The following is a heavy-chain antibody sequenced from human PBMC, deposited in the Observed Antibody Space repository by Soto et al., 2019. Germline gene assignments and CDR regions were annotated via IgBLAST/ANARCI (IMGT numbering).Heavy chain of an antibody. CDR3: AKYMDIVATITNYYYYGMDV. Sequence: SETLSLTCAVYGGSFSGYHWSWIRQPPGKGLEWIGEINHSGSTNYNPSLKSRVTISVDTSKNQFSLKLSSVTAADTAVYYCAKYMDIVATITNYYYYGMDVWGQGTTVTVSS. J-gene: IGHJ6*02. V-gene: IGHV4-34*01. CDR2: INHSGST. CDR1: GGSFSGYH. D-gene: IGHD5-12*01.